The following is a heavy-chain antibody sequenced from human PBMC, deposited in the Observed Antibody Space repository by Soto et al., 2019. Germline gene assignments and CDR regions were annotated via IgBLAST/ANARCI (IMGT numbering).Heavy chain of an antibody. CDR2: IIPIFGTA. V-gene: IGHV1-69*13. D-gene: IGHD6-19*01. CDR3: ARVPVEQWLDNWFDP. CDR1: GGTFSSYA. J-gene: IGHJ5*02. Sequence: SVKVSCKASGGTFSSYAISWVRQAPGQGLEWMGGIIPIFGTANYAQKFQGRVTITADESTSTAYMELRSLRSDDTAVYYCARVPVEQWLDNWFDPWGQGTLVTVSS.